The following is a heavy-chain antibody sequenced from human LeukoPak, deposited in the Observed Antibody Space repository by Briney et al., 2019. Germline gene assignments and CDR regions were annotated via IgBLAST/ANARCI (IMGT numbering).Heavy chain of an antibody. CDR3: ARRPGASPMDY. D-gene: IGHD3-10*01. J-gene: IGHJ4*02. Sequence: PSETLSLTCTVSGDSIGRSGYFWGWIRQPPGKGLEWIGSFYYAGSTYYNPSLKSRVTISVDTSKNQFSLSLSSVTAADTAVYYCARRPGASPMDYWGQGTLVTVSS. V-gene: IGHV4-39*01. CDR1: GDSIGRSGYF. CDR2: FYYAGST.